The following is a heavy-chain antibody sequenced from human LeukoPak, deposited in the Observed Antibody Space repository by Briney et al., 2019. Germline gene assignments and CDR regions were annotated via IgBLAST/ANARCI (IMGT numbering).Heavy chain of an antibody. CDR3: GRGGRYCSGGSCFHYYYYYGMDV. CDR1: GFTFSSYA. D-gene: IGHD2-15*01. Sequence: GGSLRLSCAASGFTFSSYAMHWVRQAPGKGLEWVAVISYDGSNKYYADSVKGRFTISRDNSKNTLYLQMNSLRAEDTAVYYFGRGGRYCSGGSCFHYYYYYGMDVWGQGTTVTVSS. J-gene: IGHJ6*02. CDR2: ISYDGSNK. V-gene: IGHV3-30*04.